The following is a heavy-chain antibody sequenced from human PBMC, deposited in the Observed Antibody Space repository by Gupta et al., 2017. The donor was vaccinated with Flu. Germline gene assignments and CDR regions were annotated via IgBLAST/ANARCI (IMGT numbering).Heavy chain of an antibody. J-gene: IGHJ5*02. D-gene: IGHD1-1*01. V-gene: IGHV5-51*01. Sequence: IYPGDSDTRYSPSFQGQVTISADKSISTAYLQWSSLKASDTAMYYCARQQSVRNAGWFDPWGQGTLVTVSS. CDR2: IYPGDSDT. CDR3: ARQQSVRNAGWFDP.